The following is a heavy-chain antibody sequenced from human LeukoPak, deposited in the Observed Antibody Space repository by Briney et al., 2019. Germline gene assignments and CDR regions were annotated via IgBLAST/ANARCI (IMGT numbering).Heavy chain of an antibody. D-gene: IGHD3-3*01. CDR2: IYYSGST. V-gene: IGHV4-31*03. CDR1: GGSISSGGYY. CDR3: ARDGSYDFWSGYYGFWFDP. Sequence: SQTLSLTCTVSGGSISSGGYYWSWIRQHPGKGLEWIGYIYYSGSTYYNPSLKSRVTISVDTSKNQFSLKLSSVTAADTAVYYCARDGSYDFWSGYYGFWFDPWGQGTLVTVSS. J-gene: IGHJ5*02.